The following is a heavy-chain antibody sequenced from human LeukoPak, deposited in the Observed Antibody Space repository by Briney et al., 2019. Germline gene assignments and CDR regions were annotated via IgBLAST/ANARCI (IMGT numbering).Heavy chain of an antibody. CDR2: LYPGYSDT. CDR1: GYSFTSYW. D-gene: IGHD3-16*01. CDR3: LRQGGWGELDY. J-gene: IGHJ4*02. V-gene: IGHV5-51*01. Sequence: GESLKTSCKSSGYSFTSYWIGWVRQIPGKGLEWIGILYPGYSDTRYCPFFQGQVPISADQSISPAYLEWNKLEASDTASEYCLRQGGWGELDYRRQGTLVSVSS.